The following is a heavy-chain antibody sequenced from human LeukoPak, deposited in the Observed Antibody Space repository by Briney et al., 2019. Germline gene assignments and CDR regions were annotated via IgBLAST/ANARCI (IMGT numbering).Heavy chain of an antibody. D-gene: IGHD2/OR15-2a*01. CDR3: LSFLMHGADL. CDR1: GDTFSTYS. CDR2: IIPILGIP. J-gene: IGHJ2*01. Sequence: SVKVSCKASGDTFSTYSINWVRQAPGQGLEWMGRIIPILGIPNYAQKFQGRVTITADKSTYTVYMELSSLRYEDTAVYCCLSFLMHGADLWGRGTLVTVSS. V-gene: IGHV1-69*02.